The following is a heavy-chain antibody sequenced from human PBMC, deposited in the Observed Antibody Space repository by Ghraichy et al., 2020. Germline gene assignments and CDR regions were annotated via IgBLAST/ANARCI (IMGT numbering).Heavy chain of an antibody. Sequence: GESLNISCAASGFTFSSYAMSWVRQAPGKGLEWVSAISGSGGSTYYADSVKGRFTISRDNSKNTLYLQMNSLRAEDTVVYYCAKLDYYYYMDVWGKGTTVTVSS. V-gene: IGHV3-23*01. CDR3: AKLDYYYYMDV. J-gene: IGHJ6*03. CDR1: GFTFSSYA. CDR2: ISGSGGST.